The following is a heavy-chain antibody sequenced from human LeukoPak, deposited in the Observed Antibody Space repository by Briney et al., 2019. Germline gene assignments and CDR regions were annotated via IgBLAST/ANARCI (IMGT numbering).Heavy chain of an antibody. CDR1: GFTFSNAW. J-gene: IGHJ4*02. D-gene: IGHD3/OR15-3a*01. Sequence: GGCLRLSCAASGFTFSNAWMSWVRQAPGRGLEWVGRIKRKGDDGTIDYAAPVKGRLSISRDDSKNTLYLQMNSLKSEDTAVYYCTAGTGRSDFDYWGQGTLVTVSS. CDR2: IKRKGDDGTI. V-gene: IGHV3-15*01. CDR3: TAGTGRSDFDY.